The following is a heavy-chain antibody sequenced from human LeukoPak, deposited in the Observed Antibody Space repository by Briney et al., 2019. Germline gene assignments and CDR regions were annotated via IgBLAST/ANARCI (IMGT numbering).Heavy chain of an antibody. D-gene: IGHD2-15*01. Sequence: GGSLRLSCAASGFTFDDYGMSWVRQAPGKGLEWVSGINWNGGSIGYADSVKGRFTTSRDNAKNSLYLQMNSLRAEDTALYYCARGEICSGGSCYFDYWGQGTLVTVSS. CDR2: INWNGGSI. CDR1: GFTFDDYG. CDR3: ARGEICSGGSCYFDY. V-gene: IGHV3-20*04. J-gene: IGHJ4*02.